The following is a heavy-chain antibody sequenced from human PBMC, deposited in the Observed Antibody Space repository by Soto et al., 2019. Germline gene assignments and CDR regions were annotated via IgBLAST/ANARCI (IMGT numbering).Heavy chain of an antibody. D-gene: IGHD1-20*01. CDR2: IIPIFGTA. V-gene: IGHV1-69*01. J-gene: IGHJ6*02. Sequence: QVQLVQSGAEVKKPGSSVKVSCKASGGTFSSYAISWVRQAPGQGLEWMGGIIPIFGTANYAQKFQGRVTITADESTSTAYRELGSVRSQDMTVYYCARDRISWPQSRYYGMHVSGQGTTVTVSS. CDR1: GGTFSSYA. CDR3: ARDRISWPQSRYYGMHV.